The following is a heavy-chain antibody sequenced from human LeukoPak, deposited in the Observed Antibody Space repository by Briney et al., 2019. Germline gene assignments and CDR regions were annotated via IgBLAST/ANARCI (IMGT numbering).Heavy chain of an antibody. D-gene: IGHD2-2*01. CDR3: ARHVGLPAAIPYYFDY. CDR1: GYSISSDYY. J-gene: IGHJ4*02. CDR2: IYHSGST. Sequence: SETLSLTCAVSGYSISSDYYWGWIRQPPGKGLEWIGSIYHSGSTYYNPSLKSRVTISVDTSKNQFSLKLSSVTAADTAVYYCARHVGLPAAIPYYFDYWGQGTLVTVSS. V-gene: IGHV4-38-2*01.